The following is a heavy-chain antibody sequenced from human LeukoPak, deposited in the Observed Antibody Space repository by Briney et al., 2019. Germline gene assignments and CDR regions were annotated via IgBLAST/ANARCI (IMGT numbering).Heavy chain of an antibody. CDR1: GFTFSSYS. Sequence: PGGSLKLSRAASGFTFSSYSMNWVRQAPGKGLEWVANIKQDGSEQHYVDSVRGRFTISRDNAKNSLYLQMNSLRVEDTAVYYCARDGFVGAADYWGQGTLVTVSS. D-gene: IGHD6-13*01. CDR2: IKQDGSEQ. J-gene: IGHJ4*02. CDR3: ARDGFVGAADY. V-gene: IGHV3-7*01.